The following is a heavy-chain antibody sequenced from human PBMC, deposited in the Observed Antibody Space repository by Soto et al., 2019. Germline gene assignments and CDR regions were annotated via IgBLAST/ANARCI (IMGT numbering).Heavy chain of an antibody. J-gene: IGHJ5*02. CDR2: ISSSSSTI. D-gene: IGHD1-26*01. CDR1: GFTFSSYS. Sequence: EVQLVESGGGLVQPGGSLRLSCAASGFTFSSYSMNWVRQAPGKGLEWVSYISSSSSTIYYADSVKGRFTISRDNAKNSRYLQMNSLRDEDTAVYYCARVGSLGSFDPWGQGTLVTVSS. CDR3: ARVGSLGSFDP. V-gene: IGHV3-48*02.